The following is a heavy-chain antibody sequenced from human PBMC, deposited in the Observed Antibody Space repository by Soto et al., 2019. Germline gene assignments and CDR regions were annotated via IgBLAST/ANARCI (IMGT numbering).Heavy chain of an antibody. J-gene: IGHJ4*02. D-gene: IGHD3-22*01. Sequence: EVQLVESGGGLVQPGGSLRLSCAASGFTFSSYWMSWVRQAPGKGLEWVANIKQDGSEKYYVDSVKGRFTISRDNAKNSLYLQMNSLRAEDTAVYYCARALRYYYDSSGYYYYFDYWGQGTLVTVSS. V-gene: IGHV3-7*03. CDR3: ARALRYYYDSSGYYYYFDY. CDR1: GFTFSSYW. CDR2: IKQDGSEK.